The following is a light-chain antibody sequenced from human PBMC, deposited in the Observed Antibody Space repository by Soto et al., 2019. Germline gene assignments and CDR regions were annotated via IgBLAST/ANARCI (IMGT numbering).Light chain of an antibody. V-gene: IGKV1-5*03. Sequence: GDRVTITCRASHSTNTLLPWYQHKPGEAPKLLIYKTSSLKSGVPSRFSGRGSGTEFTLTISSLQPDDFATYFCQQYSNTLYTFGPGTKLEIK. CDR3: QQYSNTLYT. J-gene: IGKJ2*01. CDR1: HSTNTL. CDR2: KTS.